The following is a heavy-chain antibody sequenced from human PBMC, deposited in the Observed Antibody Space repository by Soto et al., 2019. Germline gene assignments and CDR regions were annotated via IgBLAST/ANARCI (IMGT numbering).Heavy chain of an antibody. V-gene: IGHV3-33*01. CDR2: IWYDGSNK. CDR1: GFTFSSYG. D-gene: IGHD3-3*01. Sequence: QVQLVESGGGVVQPGRSLRLSCAASGFTFSSYGMHWVRQAPGKGLEWVAVIWYDGSNKYYADSVKGRFTISRDNSKNTLYLQMNSLRAEYTAVYYCARGGIRLSDWYYYMDVWGKGTTVPDS. CDR3: ARGGIRLSDWYYYMDV. J-gene: IGHJ6*03.